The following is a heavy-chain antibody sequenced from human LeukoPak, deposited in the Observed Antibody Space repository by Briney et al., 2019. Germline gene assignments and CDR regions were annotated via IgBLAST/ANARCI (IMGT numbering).Heavy chain of an antibody. CDR3: ARDSGTTGEVKFDP. V-gene: IGHV4-4*07. D-gene: IGHD3-10*01. J-gene: IGHJ5*02. Sequence: SQTLSLTCTVSGGSITSYYWSWIRQPAGKGLEWIGRIYFSGSTDYNPSLKSRATMSVDSSKTQFSLKLSSVTAADTAIYYCARDSGTTGEVKFDPWGQGTLVTVSS. CDR2: IYFSGST. CDR1: GGSITSYY.